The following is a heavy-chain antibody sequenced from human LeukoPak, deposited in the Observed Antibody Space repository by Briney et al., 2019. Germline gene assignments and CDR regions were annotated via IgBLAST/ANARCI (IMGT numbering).Heavy chain of an antibody. CDR1: GGSISSYY. CDR3: ARQAVAGTDYFDY. V-gene: IGHV4-59*08. CDR2: IYYSGST. D-gene: IGHD6-19*01. Sequence: PSETLSLTCTVSGGSISSYYWSWIRQPPGKGLEWIGYIYYSGSTNYNPSLKSRVTISVDTSKNQFSLKLSSVTAADTAVCYCARQAVAGTDYFDYWGQGTLVTVSS. J-gene: IGHJ4*02.